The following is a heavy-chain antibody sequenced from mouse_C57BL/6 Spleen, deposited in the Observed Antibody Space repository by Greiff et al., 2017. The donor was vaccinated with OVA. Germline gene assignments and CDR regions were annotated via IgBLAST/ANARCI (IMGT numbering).Heavy chain of an antibody. CDR3: ASETGTGY. Sequence: VQLQQSGPVLVKPGASVKMSCKASGYTFTDYYMNWVKQSHGKSLEWIGVINPYNGGTSYNQKFKGKATLTVDKSSSTASMELNSLTSEGSAVYYCASETGTGYWGQGTTLTVSS. CDR1: GYTFTDYY. J-gene: IGHJ2*01. V-gene: IGHV1-19*01. CDR2: INPYNGGT. D-gene: IGHD4-1*01.